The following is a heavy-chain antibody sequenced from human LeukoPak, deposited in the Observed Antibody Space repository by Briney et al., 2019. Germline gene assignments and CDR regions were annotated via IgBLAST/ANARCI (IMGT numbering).Heavy chain of an antibody. D-gene: IGHD3-10*01. V-gene: IGHV1-2*04. J-gene: IGHJ5*02. CDR2: ISPNSGGT. CDR3: VRDGEGVAISVNYWFDP. Sequence: ASVKVSCKASGDTFTGYYMHWVRQAPGQGLEWMGWISPNSGGTNYAQKSQGWVTMTRDTSIGTAYMELRSLRSDDTAVYYCVRDGEGVAISVNYWFDPWGQGTLVTVSS. CDR1: GDTFTGYY.